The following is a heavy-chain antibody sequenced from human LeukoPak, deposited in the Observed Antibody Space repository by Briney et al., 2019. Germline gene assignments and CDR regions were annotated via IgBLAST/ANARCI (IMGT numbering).Heavy chain of an antibody. D-gene: IGHD5-12*01. Sequence: PSETLSLTCTVSGVSISSYYWSWIRQPPGKGLEWIGYVSNSGSTNYNPALKSRVTISVDTSKNQFSLKLSSVTAADTAVYYCARDGGRRGYDYEIDYWGQGTLVTVSS. V-gene: IGHV4-59*01. CDR2: VSNSGST. J-gene: IGHJ4*02. CDR3: ARDGGRRGYDYEIDY. CDR1: GVSISSYY.